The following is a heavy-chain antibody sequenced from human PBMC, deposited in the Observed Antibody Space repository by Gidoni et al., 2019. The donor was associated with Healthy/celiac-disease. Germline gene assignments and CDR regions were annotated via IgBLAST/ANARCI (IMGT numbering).Heavy chain of an antibody. V-gene: IGHV3-30*18. Sequence: QVQLVESGGGVVQPGRSLRLSCAASGFPFSSYGMHWVRQAPGKGLEWVAVISYDGSNKYYADSVKGRFTISRDNSKNTLYLQMNSLRAEDTAVYYCAKSSITMIVVGDSSFDYWGQGTLVTVSS. CDR3: AKSSITMIVVGDSSFDY. J-gene: IGHJ4*02. D-gene: IGHD3-22*01. CDR2: ISYDGSNK. CDR1: GFPFSSYG.